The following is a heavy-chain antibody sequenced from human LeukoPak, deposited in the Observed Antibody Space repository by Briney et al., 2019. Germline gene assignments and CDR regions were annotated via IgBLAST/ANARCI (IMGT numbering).Heavy chain of an antibody. J-gene: IGHJ4*02. V-gene: IGHV3-23*01. CDR2: ISGSGGST. CDR3: AKDKGIAAAGTSDY. CDR1: GFTFSNYA. D-gene: IGHD6-13*01. Sequence: PGGSLRLSCAASGFTFSNYAMSWVRQAPGKGLEWVSGISGSGGSTSYADSVKGRFTISRDNSKNTLYLQMNSLRAEDTAVYYCAKDKGIAAAGTSDYWGQGTLVTVSS.